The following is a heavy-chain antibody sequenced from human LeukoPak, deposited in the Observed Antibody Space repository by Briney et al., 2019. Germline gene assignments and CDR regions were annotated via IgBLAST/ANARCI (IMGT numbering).Heavy chain of an antibody. D-gene: IGHD3-22*01. CDR2: ISGSGGST. V-gene: IGHV3-23*01. Sequence: GGSLRLSCAASGFTFSSYAMSWVRQAPGKGLEWVSAISGSGGSTYYADSVKGRFTISRDNSKNTVYLQMNSLRVEDTAVYYCARDSGDSSGYYPGYWGQGTLVTVSS. CDR3: ARDSGDSSGYYPGY. J-gene: IGHJ4*02. CDR1: GFTFSSYA.